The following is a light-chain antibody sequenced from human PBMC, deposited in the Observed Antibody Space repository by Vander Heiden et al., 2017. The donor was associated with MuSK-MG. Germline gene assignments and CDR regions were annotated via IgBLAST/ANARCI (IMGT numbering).Light chain of an antibody. Sequence: SVLTQPPSSSETPGQGVTISCSWSSSNIGGNYVFWYQQLPGTAPKLLIYSDDQRPSGVPDRFSGSKSGTSGSLAISGLRSEDEADYYCSVWDDSLSAWMFGGGTKLTVL. CDR2: SDD. J-gene: IGLJ3*02. V-gene: IGLV1-47*02. CDR1: SSNIGGNY. CDR3: SVWDDSLSAWM.